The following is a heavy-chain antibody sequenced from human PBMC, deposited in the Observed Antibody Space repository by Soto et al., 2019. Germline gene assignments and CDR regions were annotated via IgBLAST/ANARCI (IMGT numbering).Heavy chain of an antibody. V-gene: IGHV3-30-3*01. CDR2: ISYDGSNK. J-gene: IGHJ6*02. D-gene: IGHD6-13*01. CDR3: ARDRMEHSSSWREYYYYGMDV. CDR1: GFTFSSYA. Sequence: GGSLRLSCAASGFTFSSYAMHWVRQAPGKGLEWVAVISYDGSNKYYADSVKGRFTISRDNSKNTLYLQMNSLRAEDTAVYYCARDRMEHSSSWREYYYYGMDVWGQGTTVTVSS.